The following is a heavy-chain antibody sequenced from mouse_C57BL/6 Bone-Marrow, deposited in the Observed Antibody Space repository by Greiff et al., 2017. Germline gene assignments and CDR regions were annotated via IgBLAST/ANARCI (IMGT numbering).Heavy chain of an antibody. D-gene: IGHD4-1*01. CDR2: ISDGGSYT. CDR3: ARAWGGYFDV. CDR1: GFTFSSYA. J-gene: IGHJ1*03. V-gene: IGHV5-4*03. Sequence: EVKLVESGGGLVKPGGSLKLSCAASGFTFSSYAMSWVRQTPEKRLEWVATISDGGSYTYYPDNVKGRFPISRDNAKNNLYLQMSHLKSEDTAMYYCARAWGGYFDVWGTGTTVTVSS.